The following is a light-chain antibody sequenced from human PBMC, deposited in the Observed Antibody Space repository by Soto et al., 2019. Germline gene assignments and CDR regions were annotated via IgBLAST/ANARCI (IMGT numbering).Light chain of an antibody. CDR2: LGS. J-gene: IGKJ1*01. CDR3: MQALQAWT. V-gene: IGKV2-28*01. Sequence: FVMTQSPLSLPVTPGEPASISCRSSQSLLHTNGYSYLDWYLQKPGQSPQLLIYLGSNRASGVPDRFSGSGSGTDFTLKISRVEAEDVGVYYCMQALQAWTFGQGTKVEIK. CDR1: QSLLHTNGYSY.